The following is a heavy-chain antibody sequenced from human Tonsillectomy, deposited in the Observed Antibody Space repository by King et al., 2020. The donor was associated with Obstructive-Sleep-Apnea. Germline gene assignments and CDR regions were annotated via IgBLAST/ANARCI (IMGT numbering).Heavy chain of an antibody. CDR3: TRDGGLWFGSFDAFDI. J-gene: IGHJ3*02. Sequence: EVQLVESGGGLVQPGRSLRLSCTASGFTFGDYAMSWVRHAPGKGLEWVGFIRSKAYGGTTEYASSVKGRVTFSRDDSKSIAYLQMNSLKTEDTAVYYCTRDGGLWFGSFDAFDIWGQGTMVTVSS. D-gene: IGHD3-10*01. V-gene: IGHV3-49*04. CDR1: GFTFGDYA. CDR2: IRSKAYGGTT.